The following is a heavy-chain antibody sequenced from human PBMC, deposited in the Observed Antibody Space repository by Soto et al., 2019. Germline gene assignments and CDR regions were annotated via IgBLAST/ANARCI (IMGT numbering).Heavy chain of an antibody. J-gene: IGHJ3*01. V-gene: IGHV3-23*01. CDR3: ATDALDF. CDR1: GFTFSTYA. CDR2: ITGSDGTT. Sequence: PGGSLRLSCAASGFTFSTYAMSWVRQAPGKGLEWVSTITGSDGTTYYADAVKGRFTISRDNSENTLYLQMSSLRVEDTAVYFCATDALDFWGQGTMVTVSS.